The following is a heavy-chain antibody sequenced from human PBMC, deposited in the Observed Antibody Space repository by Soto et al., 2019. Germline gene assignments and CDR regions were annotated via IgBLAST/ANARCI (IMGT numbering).Heavy chain of an antibody. Sequence: PSETLSLTCTVSGGSVSSGYYYWSWIRQPPGKGLEWIGYIYYSGSTNYNPSLKSRVTISVDTSKNQFSLKLSSVTAADTAVYYCARVVQKDGGLLSNYYYGMDVWGQGTTVTVS. V-gene: IGHV4-61*01. D-gene: IGHD3-10*01. CDR3: ARVVQKDGGLLSNYYYGMDV. CDR2: IYYSGST. CDR1: GGSVSSGYYY. J-gene: IGHJ6*02.